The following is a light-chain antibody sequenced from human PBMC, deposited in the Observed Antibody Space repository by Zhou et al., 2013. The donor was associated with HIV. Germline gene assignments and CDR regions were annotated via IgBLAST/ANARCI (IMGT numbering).Light chain of an antibody. V-gene: IGKV1-39*01. J-gene: IGKJ3*01. CDR3: QQYNSYPRT. CDR1: QNITND. Sequence: DILMTQSPSSLSASVGDRVTITCRASQNITNDLNWYQQKPGKAPHLLIYAASSLQRGVPSRFSGSGSGTDFILTISSLQPEDFATYYCQQYNSYPRTFGPGTKVDIK. CDR2: AAS.